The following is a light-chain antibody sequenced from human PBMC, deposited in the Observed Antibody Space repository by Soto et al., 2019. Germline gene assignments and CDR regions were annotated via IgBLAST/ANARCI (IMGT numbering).Light chain of an antibody. Sequence: EIVLTQSPATLSLSPGERATLSCRASQSVSSSLAWYQQKPGQAPRLLIFDASNRATGIPARFSGSGSGTDFTLTIHRLEPEDFAVYYCQQRYNSPRTFGQGTKLEIK. CDR3: QQRYNSPRT. J-gene: IGKJ2*01. CDR2: DAS. V-gene: IGKV3-11*01. CDR1: QSVSSS.